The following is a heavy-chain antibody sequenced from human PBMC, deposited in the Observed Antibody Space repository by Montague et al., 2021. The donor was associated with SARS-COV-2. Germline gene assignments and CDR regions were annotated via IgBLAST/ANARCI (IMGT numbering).Heavy chain of an antibody. CDR1: GFSLDSRGVG. Sequence: PALVKPTQTLTLTCTFSGFSLDSRGVGVGWIRQPPGKALECLALIYWNDDKRYSPSLKTRLTVTKDTSTNQVVLTMTDMDPVDTATYFCAHKNSDWQNEFANWGQGALVTGSS. CDR3: AHKNSDWQNEFAN. CDR2: IYWNDDK. D-gene: IGHD6-19*01. J-gene: IGHJ4*02. V-gene: IGHV2-5*01.